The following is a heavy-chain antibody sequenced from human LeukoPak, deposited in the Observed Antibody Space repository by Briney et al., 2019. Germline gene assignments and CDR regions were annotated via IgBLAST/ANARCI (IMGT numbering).Heavy chain of an antibody. V-gene: IGHV5-10-1*01. CDR2: IDPTDSYT. CDR1: GYSFTSYW. CDR3: ARGPSGLDV. Sequence: EESLKISCKGSGYSFTSYWIIWVRPMAGKDLEWMARIDPTDSYTNYSPSFQGHVTISADTSISTAYLQWSSLKASDTAMYYCARGPSGLDVWGQGTPVTVSS. J-gene: IGHJ6*02.